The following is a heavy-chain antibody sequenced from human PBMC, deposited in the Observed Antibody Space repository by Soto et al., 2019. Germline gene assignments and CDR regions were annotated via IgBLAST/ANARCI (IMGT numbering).Heavy chain of an antibody. CDR2: IDPGSGRA. V-gene: IGHV1-3*01. D-gene: IGHD2-8*01. J-gene: IGHJ4*02. Sequence: QVPLVQSGAEVKKPGASVRVSCTPSGYTLRNYAIHWVRQAAAQSLEWLAWIDPGSGRATYSQKVQGRIIVTRDNSSTTFYMDLTSLTSEDSAVYFCTRDLNGGNPFDYRGQGARVMVSS. CDR3: TRDLNGGNPFDY. CDR1: GYTLRNYA.